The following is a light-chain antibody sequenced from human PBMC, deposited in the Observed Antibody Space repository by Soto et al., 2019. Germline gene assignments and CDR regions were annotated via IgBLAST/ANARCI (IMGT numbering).Light chain of an antibody. CDR1: NDDTDFYHY. V-gene: IGLV2-14*03. CDR2: GVN. J-gene: IGLJ2*01. CDR3: SAYVTKDRVTVV. Sequence: QSALTQPASVSGSPGQSITISCTATNDDTDFYHYVSWYQQHPAKAPKLLIYGVNDRPAGVSGRFSGSNFGKAASLTISGLLAVDENFYFGSAYVTKDRVTVVFGRETKETVL.